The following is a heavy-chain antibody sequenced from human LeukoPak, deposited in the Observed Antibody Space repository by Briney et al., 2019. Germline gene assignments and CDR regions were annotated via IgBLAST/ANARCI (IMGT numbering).Heavy chain of an antibody. Sequence: TGGSLRLSCAASGFTFSSYGMHWVRQAPGKGLEGVAFIRYDGSNKYYADSVKGRFTISRDNSKNTLYLQMNSLRAEDTAVYYCARDRWFGEFSLIDYWGQGTLVTVSS. V-gene: IGHV3-30*02. D-gene: IGHD3-10*01. J-gene: IGHJ4*02. CDR3: ARDRWFGEFSLIDY. CDR2: IRYDGSNK. CDR1: GFTFSSYG.